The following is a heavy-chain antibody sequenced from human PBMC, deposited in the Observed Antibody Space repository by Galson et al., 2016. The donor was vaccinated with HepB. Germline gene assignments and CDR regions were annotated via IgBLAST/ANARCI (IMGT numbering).Heavy chain of an antibody. V-gene: IGHV3-9*01. CDR3: TKTARRPTIPHYGMDV. CDR2: ISWDSGSK. CDR1: GFTFDDHA. Sequence: SLRLSCAASGFTFDDHAMNWVRQAPGKGLQWVSTISWDSGSKAYADSVKGRFTVSRDNAKNSLYLQLNSLRPDDTAIYYCTKTARRPTIPHYGMDVWGQGTTVTVAS. J-gene: IGHJ6*02. D-gene: IGHD5-24*01.